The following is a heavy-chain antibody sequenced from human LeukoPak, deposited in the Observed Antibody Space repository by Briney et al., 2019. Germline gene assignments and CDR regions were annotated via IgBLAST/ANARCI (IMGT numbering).Heavy chain of an antibody. Sequence: GASVKVSCKASGYTFTSYGLSWVRQAPGQGLEWMGWISAYYGNTNYAQKLQGRVTMTTDTSTSTAYMELSSLRSEDTAVYYCAASLHVVVTAIPDYWGQGTLVTVSS. CDR2: ISAYYGNT. J-gene: IGHJ4*02. V-gene: IGHV1-18*01. D-gene: IGHD2-21*02. CDR1: GYTFTSYG. CDR3: AASLHVVVTAIPDY.